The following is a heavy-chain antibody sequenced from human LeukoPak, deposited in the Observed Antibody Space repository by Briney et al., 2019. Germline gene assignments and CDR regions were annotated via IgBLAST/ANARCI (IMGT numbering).Heavy chain of an antibody. CDR3: ARGSGDNNWFDP. D-gene: IGHD4-17*01. V-gene: IGHV1-3*03. Sequence: ASVKVSCKASGYTFTSYAMHWVRQAPGQRLEWMGWINAGNGNTKYSQEFQGRVTITRDTSASTAYMELSSLRSEDMAVYYCARGSGDNNWFDPWGQGTLVTVSS. CDR1: GYTFTSYA. CDR2: INAGNGNT. J-gene: IGHJ5*02.